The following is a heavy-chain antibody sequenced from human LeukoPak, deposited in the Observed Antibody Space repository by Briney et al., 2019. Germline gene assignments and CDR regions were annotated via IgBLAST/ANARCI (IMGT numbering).Heavy chain of an antibody. D-gene: IGHD3-10*01. CDR2: INPNSGGT. V-gene: IGHV1-2*02. CDR1: GYTFTGYY. Sequence: ASVKVSCKASGYTFTGYYMHWVRQAPGQGLEWMGWINPNSGGTNYAQKFQGRVTMTRDMSTSTVYMELSSLRSEDTAVYYCARGTLEWFGEPRDAFDIWGQGTMVTVSS. CDR3: ARGTLEWFGEPRDAFDI. J-gene: IGHJ3*02.